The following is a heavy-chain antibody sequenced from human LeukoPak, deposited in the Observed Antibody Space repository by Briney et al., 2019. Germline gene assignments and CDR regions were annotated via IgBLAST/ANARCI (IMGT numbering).Heavy chain of an antibody. CDR1: GFTFSSYS. V-gene: IGHV3-23*01. CDR2: ISGSGGST. D-gene: IGHD3-10*01. Sequence: GGSLRLSCAASGFTFSSYSMNWVRQAPGKGLEWVSAISGSGGSTYYADSVKGRFTISRDNSKNTLYLQMNSLRAEDTAVYYCAKAPLWFGELFQYFDYWGQGTLVTVSS. CDR3: AKAPLWFGELFQYFDY. J-gene: IGHJ4*02.